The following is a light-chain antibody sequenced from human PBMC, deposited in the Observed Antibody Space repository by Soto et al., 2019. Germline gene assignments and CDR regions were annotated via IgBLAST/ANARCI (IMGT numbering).Light chain of an antibody. Sequence: QSVLTQPASVSGSPGQSITISCAGTSSDVGGYNYVSWYQQHPGKAPKLMIYDVSNRPSGVSNRFSGPKSGNTASLTISGLQAEDEADYYCSSYTSSSTLDKVFGTGTKVTVL. CDR2: DVS. CDR3: SSYTSSSTLDKV. V-gene: IGLV2-14*01. CDR1: SSDVGGYNY. J-gene: IGLJ1*01.